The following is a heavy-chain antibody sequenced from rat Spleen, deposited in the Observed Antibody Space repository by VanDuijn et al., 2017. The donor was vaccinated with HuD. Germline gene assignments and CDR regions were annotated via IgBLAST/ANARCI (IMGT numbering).Heavy chain of an antibody. J-gene: IGHJ2*01. D-gene: IGHD1-11*01. V-gene: IGHV2-4*01. CDR1: GFSLSSYG. CDR2: MWSGGST. CDR3: ARGGRTEGPGYFDY. Sequence: QVQLKESGPGLVQPSQTLSLTCTVSGFSLSSYGVIWVRQPPGKGLEWMGAMWSGGSTDHNSALKSRLSISRDTSKNQVFLKMNSLQSEDTTTYYCARGGRTEGPGYFDYWGQGVMVTVSS.